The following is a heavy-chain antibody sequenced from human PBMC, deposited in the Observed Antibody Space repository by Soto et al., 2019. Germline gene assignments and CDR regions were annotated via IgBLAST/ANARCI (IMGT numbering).Heavy chain of an antibody. CDR1: GFTFSSYG. CDR3: ASQDIVLVPAAPMDYYGMDV. J-gene: IGHJ6*02. V-gene: IGHV3-33*01. Sequence: PGGSLRLSCAASGFTFSSYGMHWVRQAPGKGLEWVAVIWYDGSNKYYADSVKGRFTISRDNSKNTLYLKMNSLRAEDTAVYYCASQDIVLVPAAPMDYYGMDVWGQGTTVTVSS. D-gene: IGHD2-2*01. CDR2: IWYDGSNK.